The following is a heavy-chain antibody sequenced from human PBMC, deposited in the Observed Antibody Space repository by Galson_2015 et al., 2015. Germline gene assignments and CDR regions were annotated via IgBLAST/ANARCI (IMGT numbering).Heavy chain of an antibody. D-gene: IGHD5-24*01. V-gene: IGHV4-39*01. CDR1: GGSISSGSYY. Sequence: SETLSLTCTVSGGSISSGSYYWGWIRQPPGKGLEWIGTIYYSGSTYYNPSLKSRVTISVDTSKNQFSLHLSSVPAADTAVYYCARLMGPDDYWGQGTLVTVSS. CDR3: ARLMGPDDY. J-gene: IGHJ4*02. CDR2: IYYSGST.